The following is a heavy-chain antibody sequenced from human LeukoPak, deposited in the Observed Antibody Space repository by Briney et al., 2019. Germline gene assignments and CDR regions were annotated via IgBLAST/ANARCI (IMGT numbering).Heavy chain of an antibody. V-gene: IGHV4-34*01. CDR2: INHSGST. D-gene: IGHD5-18*01. Sequence: SETLSLTCAVYGGSFSGYYWSWIRQPPGKGLEWIGEINHSGSTNYNPSLTSRVTVSVDTSKNQFSLKLSSVTAADTAVYYCARGGGYGYGPHYYYYGMDVWGQGTTVTVSS. J-gene: IGHJ6*02. CDR1: GGSFSGYY. CDR3: ARGGGYGYGPHYYYYGMDV.